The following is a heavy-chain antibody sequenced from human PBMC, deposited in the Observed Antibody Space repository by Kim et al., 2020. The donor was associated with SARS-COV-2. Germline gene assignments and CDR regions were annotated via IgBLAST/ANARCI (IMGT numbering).Heavy chain of an antibody. Sequence: GGSLRLSCAASGFTFSSYAMHWVRHAPGKGLEWVAVISYDGSNKYYADSVKGRFTISRDNSKNTLYLQMNSLRAEDTAVYYCARDYYDYVWGSHRYNYYMDVWGKGTTVTVSS. J-gene: IGHJ6*03. CDR1: GFTFSSYA. CDR3: ARDYYDYVWGSHRYNYYMDV. V-gene: IGHV3-30-3*01. CDR2: ISYDGSNK. D-gene: IGHD3-16*02.